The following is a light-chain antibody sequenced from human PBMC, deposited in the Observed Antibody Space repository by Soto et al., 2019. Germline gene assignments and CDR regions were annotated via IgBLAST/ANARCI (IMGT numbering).Light chain of an antibody. CDR3: MQALQTRAA. V-gene: IGKV2-28*01. Sequence: DIVMTQSPLSLTVTPGEPASISCRSSQSLLHSNGYNYLDWYLQKPGQSPQLLIYLGSNRASGVPDRFSGSGSGTDFTLKISRVEAEDVGVYYCMQALQTRAAFGQGTKVEIK. J-gene: IGKJ1*01. CDR2: LGS. CDR1: QSLLHSNGYNY.